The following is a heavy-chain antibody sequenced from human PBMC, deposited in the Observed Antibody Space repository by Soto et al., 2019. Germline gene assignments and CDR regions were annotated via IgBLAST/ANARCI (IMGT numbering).Heavy chain of an antibody. V-gene: IGHV1-46*01. J-gene: IGHJ6*02. Sequence: ASVKVSCKASGYTFTSYFIHWVRQAPGQGLEWMGIINPSGGSTSYAQKLQGRVTVTRDTSTSTVYMELSSLRSEDTAVYYCARDYGDYVAYYYSGMDVWGQGTTVTVSS. CDR3: ARDYGDYVAYYYSGMDV. CDR1: GYTFTSYF. D-gene: IGHD4-17*01. CDR2: INPSGGST.